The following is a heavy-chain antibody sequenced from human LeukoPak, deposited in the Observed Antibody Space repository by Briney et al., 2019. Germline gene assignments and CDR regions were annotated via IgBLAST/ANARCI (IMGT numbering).Heavy chain of an antibody. CDR3: ARDSSDGSSWYYFDY. CDR1: GFTFSSYS. V-gene: IGHV3-21*01. CDR2: ISSSSYI. Sequence: PGGSLRLSCAASGFTFSSYSMNWVRQAPGKGLEWVSSISSSSYIYYADSVKGRFTISRDNAKNSLYLQMNSLRAEDTAVYYCARDSSDGSSWYYFDYWGQGTLVTVSS. J-gene: IGHJ4*02. D-gene: IGHD6-13*01.